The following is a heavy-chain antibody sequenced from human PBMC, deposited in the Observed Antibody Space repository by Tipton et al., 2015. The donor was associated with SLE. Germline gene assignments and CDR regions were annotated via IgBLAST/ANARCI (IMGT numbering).Heavy chain of an antibody. CDR3: ARDHYYGSGSYMTWDY. D-gene: IGHD3-10*01. J-gene: IGHJ4*02. Sequence: PGLVKPSETLSLTCTVSGGSISTYYWSWIRHPAGKGLEWIGRIYTSGSTNYNPSLNSRVTMSIDPSKNQFSLKLSSVTAADTAVYYCARDHYYGSGSYMTWDYWGLGTLVTVSS. CDR1: GGSISTYY. V-gene: IGHV4-4*07. CDR2: IYTSGST.